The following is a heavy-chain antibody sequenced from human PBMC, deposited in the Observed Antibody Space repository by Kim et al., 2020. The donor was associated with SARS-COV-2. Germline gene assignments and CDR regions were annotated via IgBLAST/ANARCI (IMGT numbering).Heavy chain of an antibody. CDR1: GGSISSSFNY. J-gene: IGHJ4*02. CDR3: AGLPHDSRCYVDC. CDR2: VYHSGTT. V-gene: IGHV4-39*01. Sequence: SETLSLTCAVTGGSISSSFNYWGWIRQPPGKGLEWIGSVYHSGTTYDSPSLKSRVTVSVDTSTNEFSLKVTSVTAADTAVYFCAGLPHDSRCYVDCWGQGVLVTVSS. D-gene: IGHD3-22*01.